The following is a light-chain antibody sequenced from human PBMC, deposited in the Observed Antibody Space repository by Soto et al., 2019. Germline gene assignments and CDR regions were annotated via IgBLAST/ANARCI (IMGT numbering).Light chain of an antibody. Sequence: ETVLTQSPATLSLSPGVRATLSCRASQSVENYLAWYQQRPGQAPRLLIYDTSNRATGIPARFSGSGSGTDFTLTISSLEPEDFAIYYCQQRAHWPPITFGQGTRLEMK. V-gene: IGKV3-11*01. CDR3: QQRAHWPPIT. CDR1: QSVENY. CDR2: DTS. J-gene: IGKJ5*01.